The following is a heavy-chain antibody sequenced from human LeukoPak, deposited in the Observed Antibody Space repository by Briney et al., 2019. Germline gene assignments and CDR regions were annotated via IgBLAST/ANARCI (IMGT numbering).Heavy chain of an antibody. V-gene: IGHV4-38-2*01. CDR2: LYHSGST. Sequence: PLEALSLTCALSVYSLISGYYWGWTGQPPGKGLDWIERLYHSGSTHYSPSIKSRVNISVATSKNQYSLKLSSVTAADTAEYYCARGGYDNIPCVDYWGQGTLVTVSS. D-gene: IGHD5-12*01. J-gene: IGHJ4*02. CDR1: VYSLISGYY. CDR3: ARGGYDNIPCVDY.